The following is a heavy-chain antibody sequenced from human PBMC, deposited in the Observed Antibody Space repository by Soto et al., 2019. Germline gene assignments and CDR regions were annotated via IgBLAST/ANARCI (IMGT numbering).Heavy chain of an antibody. CDR2: IYTSGST. CDR1: GGSISSYY. Sequence: PSETLSLTCTVSGGSISSYYWSWIRQPAGKGLEWIGRIYTSGSTSYNPSLKSRVTMSVDTSKNQFSLKLSSVTAADTAVYYCARAWSSSSWRNWFDPWGQGTLVTVSS. J-gene: IGHJ5*02. V-gene: IGHV4-4*07. CDR3: ARAWSSSSWRNWFDP. D-gene: IGHD6-13*01.